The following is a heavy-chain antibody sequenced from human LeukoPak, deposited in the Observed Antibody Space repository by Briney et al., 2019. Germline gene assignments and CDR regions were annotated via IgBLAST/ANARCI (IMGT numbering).Heavy chain of an antibody. Sequence: NPSETLSLTCAVYGGSFSGYYWSWIRQPPGKGLEWIGEINHSGSTNYNPSLKSRVTISVDTPKNQFSLKLSSVTAADTAVYYCARAYYDFWSGYYGFYYYHGMDVWGQGTTVTVSS. V-gene: IGHV4-34*01. CDR3: ARAYYDFWSGYYGFYYYHGMDV. CDR2: INHSGST. J-gene: IGHJ6*02. D-gene: IGHD3-3*01. CDR1: GGSFSGYY.